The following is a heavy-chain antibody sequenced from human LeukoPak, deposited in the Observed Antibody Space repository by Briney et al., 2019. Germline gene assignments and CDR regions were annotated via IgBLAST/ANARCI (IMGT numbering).Heavy chain of an antibody. CDR2: ISYDGSNK. D-gene: IGHD2-15*01. CDR3: ARTMASMVAALGWFDP. Sequence: GGSLRLSCAASGFTFSSYAMHWVRQAPGKGLEWVAVISYDGSNKYYADSVKGRFAISRDSSKNTLYLQMNSLRAEDTAVYYCARTMASMVAALGWFDPWGQGTLVTVSS. V-gene: IGHV3-30*09. CDR1: GFTFSSYA. J-gene: IGHJ5*02.